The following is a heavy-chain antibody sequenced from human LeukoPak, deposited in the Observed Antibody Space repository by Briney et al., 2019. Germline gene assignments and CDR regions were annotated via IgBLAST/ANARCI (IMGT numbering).Heavy chain of an antibody. D-gene: IGHD2-8*01. V-gene: IGHV1-2*02. CDR1: GYTFTGYY. CDR3: ARGLNGPYYYYYMGV. J-gene: IGHJ6*03. Sequence: ASVKVSCKASGYTFTGYYMHWVRQAPGQGLEWMGWINPNNGGTNYAQKFQGRVTMTRDTSISTAYMELSRLRSDDTAVYYCARGLNGPYYYYYMGVWGKGTTVTVSS. CDR2: INPNNGGT.